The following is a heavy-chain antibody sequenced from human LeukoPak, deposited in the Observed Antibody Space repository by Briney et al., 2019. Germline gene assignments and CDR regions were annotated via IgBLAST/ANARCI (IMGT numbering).Heavy chain of an antibody. CDR2: IYDSGST. J-gene: IGHJ3*02. Sequence: SETLSLTCTVSGGSINTYYWHWIRQPPGKGLEWIGYIYDSGSTNCNPSLKSRVAITVDTSKNQFSLKLSSVTAADTAVYFCARDDTADAFDIWGQGTMVTVSS. D-gene: IGHD5-18*01. CDR3: ARDDTADAFDI. V-gene: IGHV4-59*01. CDR1: GGSINTYY.